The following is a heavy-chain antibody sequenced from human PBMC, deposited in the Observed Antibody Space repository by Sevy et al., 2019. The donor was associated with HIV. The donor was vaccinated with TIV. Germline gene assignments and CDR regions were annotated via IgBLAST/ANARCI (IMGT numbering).Heavy chain of an antibody. Sequence: SETLSLTCAVYGGSFSGYYWSWIRQPPGKGLEWIGEINHSGSTNYNPSLKSRVTISVDTSKNQFSLKLSSVTAADTAVYYCARGCLSPPPNMVRGVPFDYWGQGTLVTVSS. V-gene: IGHV4-34*01. CDR3: ARGCLSPPPNMVRGVPFDY. J-gene: IGHJ4*02. CDR1: GGSFSGYY. CDR2: INHSGST. D-gene: IGHD3-10*01.